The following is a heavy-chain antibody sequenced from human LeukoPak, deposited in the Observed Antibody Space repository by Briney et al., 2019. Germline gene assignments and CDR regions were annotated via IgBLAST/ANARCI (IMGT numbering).Heavy chain of an antibody. J-gene: IGHJ5*02. D-gene: IGHD2-2*01. Sequence: SETLSLTCAVSGWSFNDYYWNWIRQPPGKGLEWMGENNTRGDTNDTPSLRSLCTIAVATSKKTFSLRLTSMITAGEALSCLAITQVPAARSYNWFDPWGKGPLVTASS. CDR3: AITQVPAARSYNWFDP. CDR1: GWSFNDYY. CDR2: NNTRGDT. V-gene: IGHV4-34*01.